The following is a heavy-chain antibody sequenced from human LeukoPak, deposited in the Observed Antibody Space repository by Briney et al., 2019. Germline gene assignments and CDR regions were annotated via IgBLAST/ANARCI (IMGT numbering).Heavy chain of an antibody. D-gene: IGHD5-24*01. CDR1: GGSISSSSYY. CDR3: ARDLSGYKSFNWFDP. CDR2: IYYSGST. J-gene: IGHJ5*02. V-gene: IGHV4-39*07. Sequence: PSETLSLTCTVSGGSISSSSYYWGWIRQPPGKGLEWIGSIYYSGSTYYNPSLKSRVTISVDTSKNQFSLKLSSVTAADTAVYYCARDLSGYKSFNWFDPWGQGTLVTVSS.